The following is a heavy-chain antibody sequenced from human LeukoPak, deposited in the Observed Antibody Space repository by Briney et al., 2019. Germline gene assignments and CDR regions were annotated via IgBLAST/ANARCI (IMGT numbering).Heavy chain of an antibody. D-gene: IGHD6-13*01. CDR2: INPNSGGT. J-gene: IGHJ4*02. Sequence: GASVKVSCKASGYTFNGYYKHWVRQAPGQGLEWMGWINPNSGGTNYAQKFQGRGTMTRDTSINTGYMELSRLKSDDTAVYYCARSESGTAAADFDYWGQGTLVTVSS. CDR3: ARSESGTAAADFDY. CDR1: GYTFNGYY. V-gene: IGHV1-2*02.